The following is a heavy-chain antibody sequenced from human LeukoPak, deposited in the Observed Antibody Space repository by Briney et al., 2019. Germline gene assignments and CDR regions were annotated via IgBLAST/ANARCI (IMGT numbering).Heavy chain of an antibody. V-gene: IGHV3-48*01. D-gene: IGHD3-22*01. J-gene: IGHJ4*02. Sequence: GGSLRLSCAASGFSFSNHSMNWVRQAPGKGLEWVSYISGSSNIIYHANSVKGRFTISRDNAKNSLFLQMSGLRADDTAVYYCARGGWNKFDYWGQGTLVTVSS. CDR1: GFSFSNHS. CDR2: ISGSSNII. CDR3: ARGGWNKFDY.